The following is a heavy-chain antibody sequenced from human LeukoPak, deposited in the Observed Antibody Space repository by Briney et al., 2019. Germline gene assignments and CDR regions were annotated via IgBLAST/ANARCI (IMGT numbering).Heavy chain of an antibody. CDR2: ISAYNGNT. V-gene: IGHV1-18*01. J-gene: IGHJ6*03. Sequence: ASVKVSCKASGYTFTSYGISWVRQAPGQGLEWMGWISAYNGNTNYAQKLQGRVAMTTDTSTSTAYMELRSLRSEDTAVYYCASLHCSSTSCYRPRSLYYYYYYMDVWGKGTTVTVSS. D-gene: IGHD2-2*02. CDR3: ASLHCSSTSCYRPRSLYYYYYYMDV. CDR1: GYTFTSYG.